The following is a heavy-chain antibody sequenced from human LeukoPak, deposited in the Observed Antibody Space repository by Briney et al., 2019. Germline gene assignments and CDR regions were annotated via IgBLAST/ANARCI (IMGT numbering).Heavy chain of an antibody. D-gene: IGHD2-2*01. Sequence: SETLSLTCTVSGGYISSSSYYWGWIRQPPGKGLEWIGSIYYSGSTYYNPSLKSRVTISVDTSKNQFSLKLSSVTAADTAVYYCATQPTYCSSTSCYAPFDYWGQGTLVTVSS. CDR2: IYYSGST. CDR1: GGYISSSSYY. J-gene: IGHJ4*02. CDR3: ATQPTYCSSTSCYAPFDY. V-gene: IGHV4-39*01.